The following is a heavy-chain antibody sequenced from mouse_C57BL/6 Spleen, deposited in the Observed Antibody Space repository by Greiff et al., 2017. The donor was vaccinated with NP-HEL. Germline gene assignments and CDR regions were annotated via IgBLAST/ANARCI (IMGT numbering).Heavy chain of an antibody. Sequence: EVHLVESGGGLVQPGGSLKLSCAASGFTFSDYYMYWVRQTPEKRLEWVAYISNGGGSTYYPDTVKGRFTISRDNAKNTLYLQMSRLKSEDTAMYYCARQDSNYPFAYWGQGTLVTVSA. D-gene: IGHD2-5*01. CDR1: GFTFSDYY. V-gene: IGHV5-12*01. CDR3: ARQDSNYPFAY. J-gene: IGHJ3*01. CDR2: ISNGGGST.